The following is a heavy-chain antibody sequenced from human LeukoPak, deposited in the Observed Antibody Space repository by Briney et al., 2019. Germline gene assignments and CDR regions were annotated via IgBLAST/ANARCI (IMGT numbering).Heavy chain of an antibody. CDR2: ISSSSSTI. J-gene: IGHJ4*02. CDR3: ARVSGSSWYGHYFDY. D-gene: IGHD6-13*01. CDR1: GFTFSSYS. Sequence: GGSLRLSRAASGFTFSSYSMNWVRQAPGKGLEWVSYISSSSSTIYYADSVEGRFTISRDNAKNSLYLQMNSLRAEDTAVYYCARVSGSSWYGHYFDYWGQGTLVTVSS. V-gene: IGHV3-48*01.